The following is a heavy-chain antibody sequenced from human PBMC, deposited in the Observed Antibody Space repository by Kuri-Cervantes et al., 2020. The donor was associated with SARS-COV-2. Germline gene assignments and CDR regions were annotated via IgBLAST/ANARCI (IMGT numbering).Heavy chain of an antibody. CDR1: GYTFTGYY. CDR2: INPNSGGT. J-gene: IGHJ6*03. Sequence: ASVKVSCKASGYTFTGYYMHWVRQAPGQGLAWMGWINPNSGGTNYAQKFQGRVTMTRDTSISTDYMELSRLRSDDTAGYYCARAGLVAKPGVYYYYMDVWGKGTTVTGSS. CDR3: ARAGLVAKPGVYYYYMDV. D-gene: IGHD2-15*01. V-gene: IGHV1-2*02.